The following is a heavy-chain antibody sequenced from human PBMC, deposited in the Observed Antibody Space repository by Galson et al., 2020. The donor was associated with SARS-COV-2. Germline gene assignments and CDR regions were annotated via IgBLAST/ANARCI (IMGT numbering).Heavy chain of an antibody. CDR3: AREWGDINSSVFDY. J-gene: IGHJ4*02. D-gene: IGHD2-21*01. Sequence: ASVTDSCKASGYTFISFYIHWVRQAPGQGLEWMGVINPSGDITSYAQKLRGRVTVTRDMSTQTVYMELSSLTSEDTAVYYCAREWGDINSSVFDYWGQGGRVVVSS. CDR1: GYTFISFY. CDR2: INPSGDIT. V-gene: IGHV1-46*04.